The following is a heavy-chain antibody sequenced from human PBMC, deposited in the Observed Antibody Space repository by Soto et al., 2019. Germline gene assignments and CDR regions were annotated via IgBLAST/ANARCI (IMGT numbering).Heavy chain of an antibody. Sequence: GGSLRLSCAASGFTFSSYAMSWVRQAPGKGLEWVSAISGSGGSTYYADSVKGRFTISRDNSKNTLYLQMNSLRAEDTAVYYCAKDPPRALAFTVTKEDYFDYWGQGTLVTVSS. CDR1: GFTFSSYA. J-gene: IGHJ4*02. D-gene: IGHD4-17*01. CDR3: AKDPPRALAFTVTKEDYFDY. CDR2: ISGSGGST. V-gene: IGHV3-23*01.